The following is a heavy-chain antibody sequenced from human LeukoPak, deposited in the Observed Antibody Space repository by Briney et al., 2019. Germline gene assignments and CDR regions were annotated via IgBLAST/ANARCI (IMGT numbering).Heavy chain of an antibody. J-gene: IGHJ4*02. CDR1: GDSIRSYY. CDR3: ARAGYSSGWYYDY. CDR2: IYHSGST. V-gene: IGHV4-59*01. D-gene: IGHD6-19*01. Sequence: SETLSLTCTVSGDSIRSYYWSWIRQPPGKGLEWIGYIYHSGSTNYNPSLKSRVTISVDTSKNQFSLKLSSVTAADTAVYYCARAGYSSGWYYDYWGQGTLVTVSS.